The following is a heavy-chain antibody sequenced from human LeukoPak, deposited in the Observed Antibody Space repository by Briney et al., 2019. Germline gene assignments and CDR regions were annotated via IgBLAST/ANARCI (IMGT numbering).Heavy chain of an antibody. V-gene: IGHV1-69*01. CDR2: IIPIFGTA. D-gene: IGHD6-13*01. CDR1: GGTFSSYA. CDR3: ARVRRVAAAGTVGWYYYMDV. Sequence: GSSVKVSCKASGGTFSSYAISWVRQAPGQGLEWMGGIIPIFGTANYAQKFQGRVTITADESTSTAYMELSSLRSEDTAVYYCARVRRVAAAGTVGWYYYMDVWGKGTTVTISS. J-gene: IGHJ6*03.